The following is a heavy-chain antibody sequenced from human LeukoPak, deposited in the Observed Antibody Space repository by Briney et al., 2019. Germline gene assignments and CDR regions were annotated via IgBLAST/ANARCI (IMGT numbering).Heavy chain of an antibody. CDR2: IYHSGST. V-gene: IGHV4-38-2*02. Sequence: SETLSLTCTVSGYSISSGYYWGWIRQPPGQGLEWIGRIYHSGSTYYNPPLKSRVTISVDTSKNQFSLKLSSVTAADTAMYYCASEHDYGDYGYYFDYWGQGTLVTVSS. CDR3: ASEHDYGDYGYYFDY. J-gene: IGHJ4*02. D-gene: IGHD4-17*01. CDR1: GYSISSGYY.